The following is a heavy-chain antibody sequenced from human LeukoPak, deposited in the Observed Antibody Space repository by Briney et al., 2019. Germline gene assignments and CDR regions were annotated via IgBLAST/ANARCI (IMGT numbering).Heavy chain of an antibody. V-gene: IGHV4-4*07. D-gene: IGHD3-22*01. J-gene: IGHJ5*02. CDR1: GFTFSSYA. Sequence: GSLRLSCAASGFTFSSYAMSWIRQPAGKGLEWIGRIYTSGSTNYNPSLKSRVTMSVDTSKNQFSLKLSSVTAADTAVYYCARGGHYYDSPWGQGTLVTVSS. CDR2: IYTSGST. CDR3: ARGGHYYDSP.